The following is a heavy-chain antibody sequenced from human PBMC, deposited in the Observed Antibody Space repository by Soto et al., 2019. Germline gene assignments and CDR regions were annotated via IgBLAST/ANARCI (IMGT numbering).Heavy chain of an antibody. Sequence: KAAETLSLTCAVTGDSINNRSYYWVWIRHPPGKGLEWIGSIYYSGSTYNNPSLKSRVSMSVDTSKNQFSLKLRSVTAADTALYYCARQRTSVVTQAYFDSWGQGSLVTVSS. CDR3: ARQRTSVVTQAYFDS. CDR2: IYYSGST. D-gene: IGHD2-21*02. J-gene: IGHJ4*02. V-gene: IGHV4-39*01. CDR1: GDSINNRSYY.